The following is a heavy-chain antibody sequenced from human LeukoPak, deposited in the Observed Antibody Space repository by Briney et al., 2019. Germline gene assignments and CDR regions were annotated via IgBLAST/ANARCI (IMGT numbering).Heavy chain of an antibody. J-gene: IGHJ4*02. CDR2: IYYSGSS. Sequence: SETLSLTCTVSGGSISSYYWSWIRQPPGKGLEWIGYIYYSGSSNYNPSLKSRVTISVGTSKNQFSLKLSSVTAADTAVYYCTGNGYYSLEYWGQGTLVTVSS. CDR3: TGNGYYSLEY. D-gene: IGHD3-3*01. CDR1: GGSISSYY. V-gene: IGHV4-59*01.